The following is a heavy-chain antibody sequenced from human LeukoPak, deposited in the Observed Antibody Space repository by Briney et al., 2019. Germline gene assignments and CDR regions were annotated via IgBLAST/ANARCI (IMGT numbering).Heavy chain of an antibody. CDR3: ARAAYSGSYYYYYYMDV. J-gene: IGHJ6*03. CDR1: GFTFDDYG. V-gene: IGHV3-20*04. Sequence: GGSLRLSCAASGFTFDDYGMSWVRQAPGKGLEWVSGINWNGGSTGYADSVKGRFTISRDNAKNSLYLQMNSLRAEDTALYYCARAAYSGSYYYYYYMDVWGKGTTVTVSS. CDR2: INWNGGST. D-gene: IGHD1-26*01.